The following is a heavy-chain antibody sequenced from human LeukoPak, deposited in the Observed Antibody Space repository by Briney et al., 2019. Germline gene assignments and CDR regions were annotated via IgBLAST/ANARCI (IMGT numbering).Heavy chain of an antibody. CDR1: GFTFTNFG. D-gene: IGHD6-19*01. CDR3: ARVEYSSGWYPFDY. J-gene: IGHJ4*02. V-gene: IGHV3-30*02. Sequence: PGGSLRLSCAASGFTFTNFGMHWVRQAPGKGLEWVAFIRFDGSDKYYADSVKGRFTISRDNSKNTLFLQMNSLRAEDTAVYYCARVEYSSGWYPFDYWGQGTLVTVS. CDR2: IRFDGSDK.